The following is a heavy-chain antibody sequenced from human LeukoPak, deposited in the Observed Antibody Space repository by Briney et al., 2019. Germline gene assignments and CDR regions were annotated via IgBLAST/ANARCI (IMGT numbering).Heavy chain of an antibody. Sequence: GGSLRLSCVGSGFTFSNYAINWVRQAPGKGLEWVSGIGGGGGDTYYADSVKGRFTISRDNAKNTLYLQMNSLRAEDTAVYYCARKLGRAVAGPLGYWGQGTLVTVSS. CDR2: IGGGGGDT. V-gene: IGHV3-23*01. D-gene: IGHD6-19*01. CDR1: GFTFSNYA. CDR3: ARKLGRAVAGPLGY. J-gene: IGHJ4*02.